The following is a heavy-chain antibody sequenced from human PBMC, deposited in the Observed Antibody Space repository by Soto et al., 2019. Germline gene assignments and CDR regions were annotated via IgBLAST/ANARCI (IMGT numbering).Heavy chain of an antibody. CDR3: ARDDATYCGGDCYRYFYYGMDV. Sequence: SVKVSCKSSGGTFSNRAISWVRQAPGQGLEWVGGIIPMFPTADYAQRFQGRVTITADDSTTTVYMELSGLRSEDTAMYYCARDDATYCGGDCYRYFYYGMDVWGQGTTVTVSS. CDR2: IIPMFPTA. J-gene: IGHJ6*02. CDR1: GGTFSNRA. V-gene: IGHV1-69*13. D-gene: IGHD2-21*02.